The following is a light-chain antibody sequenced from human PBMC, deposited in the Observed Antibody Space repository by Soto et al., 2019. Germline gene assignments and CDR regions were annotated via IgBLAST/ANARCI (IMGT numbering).Light chain of an antibody. CDR1: PSVSSNL. CDR2: GVS. CDR3: QPDCYPPTT. V-gene: IGKV3-20*01. Sequence: EIVLPQSPGTLSLSPGERATLACRASPSVSSNLVAWYQQKPGQAPRLLIYGVSSRSTDIPDSFSGGGSGSDSTLAISRLEPEYVAVYVCQPDCYPPTTFGGGTQVEIK. J-gene: IGKJ4*01.